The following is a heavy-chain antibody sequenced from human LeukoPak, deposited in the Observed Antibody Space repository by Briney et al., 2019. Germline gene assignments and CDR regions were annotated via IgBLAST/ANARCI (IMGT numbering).Heavy chain of an antibody. CDR1: GGSISSYY. CDR3: ARGGVDYYDSSGSDTAEFDY. CDR2: IYYGGST. V-gene: IGHV4-59*12. Sequence: PSETLSLTCTVSGGSISSYYWSWIRQPPGKGLEWIGYIYYGGSTNYNPSLKSRVTISVDTSKNQFSLKLSSVTAAATAVYYCARGGVDYYDSSGSDTAEFDYWGQGTLVTVSS. J-gene: IGHJ4*02. D-gene: IGHD3-22*01.